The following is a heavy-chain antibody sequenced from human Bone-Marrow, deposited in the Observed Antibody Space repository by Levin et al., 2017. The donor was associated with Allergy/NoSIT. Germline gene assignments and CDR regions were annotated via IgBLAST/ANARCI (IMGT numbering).Heavy chain of an antibody. CDR2: IYSGGST. V-gene: IGHV3-53*01. CDR1: GFTVSSHY. CDR3: ASLSVEMATNDAFDI. Sequence: PGESLKISCAASGFTVSSHYMSWVRQAPGKGLEWVSVIYSGGSTYYADSVKGRFTISRDNSKNTLYLQMNSLRAEDTAVYYCASLSVEMATNDAFDIWGQGTMVTVSS. J-gene: IGHJ3*02. D-gene: IGHD5-24*01.